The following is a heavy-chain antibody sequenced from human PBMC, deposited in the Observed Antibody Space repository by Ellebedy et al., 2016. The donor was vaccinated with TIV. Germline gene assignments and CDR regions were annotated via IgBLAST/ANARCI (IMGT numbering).Heavy chain of an antibody. CDR1: GFTFSIAG. CDR3: ARDGSEWSRDH. CDR2: IDFSGTGT. J-gene: IGHJ4*02. D-gene: IGHD3-3*01. Sequence: GGSLRLSXGASGFTFSIAGMTWVRQAPGKGLEWVATIDFSGTGTYYADPVKGRFIISRDNTKNLVFLQMNSLGVEDTAVYYCARDGSEWSRDHWGQGTLVTVSS. V-gene: IGHV3-21*06.